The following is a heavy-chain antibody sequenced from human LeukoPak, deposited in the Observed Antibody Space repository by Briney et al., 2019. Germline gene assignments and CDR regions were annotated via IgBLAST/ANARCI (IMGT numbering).Heavy chain of an antibody. V-gene: IGHV3-21*01. D-gene: IGHD2-2*01. J-gene: IGHJ3*02. CDR2: ISSTSAHI. CDR1: GFSFNTYS. Sequence: GGSLRLSCAASGFSFNTYSMNWVRQAPGKGLEWVSSISSTSAHIFYADSVKGRFSIPRDNAKNSLYLQMNSLRVEDTAVYYCTSRYCTTTNCYSFDNWGHGTLVTVSS. CDR3: TSRYCTTTNCYSFDN.